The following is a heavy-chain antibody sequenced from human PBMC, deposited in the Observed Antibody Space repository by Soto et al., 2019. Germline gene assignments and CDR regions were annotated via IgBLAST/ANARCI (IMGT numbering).Heavy chain of an antibody. Sequence: PGESLKISCKGSGYSFTSYWIGWVRQMPGKGLEWMGIIYPGDSDTRYSPSFQGQVTISADKSISTAYLQWSSLKASDTAMYYCARVAGEKYQLLKGYYYYGMDVWGQGTTVTVSS. CDR2: IYPGDSDT. V-gene: IGHV5-51*01. CDR3: ARVAGEKYQLLKGYYYYGMDV. CDR1: GYSFTSYW. J-gene: IGHJ6*02. D-gene: IGHD2-2*01.